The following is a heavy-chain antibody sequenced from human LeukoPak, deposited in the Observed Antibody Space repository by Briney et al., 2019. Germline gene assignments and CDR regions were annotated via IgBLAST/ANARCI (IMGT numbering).Heavy chain of an antibody. CDR1: GFTFGDYA. J-gene: IGHJ4*02. CDR2: IRSKAYGGTT. Sequence: GGSLRLSCTASGFTFGDYAMSWFRQAPGKGLEWVGFIRSKAYGGTTEYAASVKGRFTISRDDSKSIAYLQMNSLKTEDTAVYYCTRDHSRSGYLPEALDYWGQGTLVTVSS. V-gene: IGHV3-49*03. D-gene: IGHD3-22*01. CDR3: TRDHSRSGYLPEALDY.